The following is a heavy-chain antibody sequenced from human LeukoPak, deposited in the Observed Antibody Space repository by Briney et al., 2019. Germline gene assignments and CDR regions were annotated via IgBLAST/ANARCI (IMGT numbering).Heavy chain of an antibody. CDR1: GFTFSSYA. CDR2: ISYDGSNK. J-gene: IGHJ6*03. CDR3: ASPTDFWDYYYYMDV. D-gene: IGHD3-3*01. V-gene: IGHV3-30*04. Sequence: GGSLRLSCAASGFTFSSYAMHWVRQAPGKGLEWVAVISYDGSNKYYADSVKGRFTISRDNSKNTLYLQMNSLRAEDTAVYYCASPTDFWDYYYYMDVWGKGTTVTVSS.